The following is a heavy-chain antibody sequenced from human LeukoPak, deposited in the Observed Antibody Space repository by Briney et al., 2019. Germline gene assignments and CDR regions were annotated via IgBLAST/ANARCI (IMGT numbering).Heavy chain of an antibody. D-gene: IGHD5-12*01. CDR2: VSHSGSP. CDR3: ATQWLTFLNWFDP. Sequence: SETLSLTCFVSGGSIVTRNYYWAWIRQPPGKGLEWIGTVSHSGSPSYNPSLKGRATISLDPSKNQFSLRPRSVTAADTATYYCATQWLTFLNWFDPWGQGTLVTVSS. V-gene: IGHV4-39*01. CDR1: GGSIVTRNYY. J-gene: IGHJ5*02.